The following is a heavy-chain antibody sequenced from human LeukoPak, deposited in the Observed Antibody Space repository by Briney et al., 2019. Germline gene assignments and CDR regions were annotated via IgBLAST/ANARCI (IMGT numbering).Heavy chain of an antibody. CDR2: INTDGSST. D-gene: IGHD2/OR15-2a*01. J-gene: IGHJ5*02. Sequence: PGGSLRLSCAASGFTFSSYWMHWVRHAPEKGLVWVSRINTDGSSTTYADSVEGRFTISRDNAKNTLFLQMNSLRAEDTAVYYCARDVYGRFDPWGQGTLVTVSS. V-gene: IGHV3-74*01. CDR1: GFTFSSYW. CDR3: ARDVYGRFDP.